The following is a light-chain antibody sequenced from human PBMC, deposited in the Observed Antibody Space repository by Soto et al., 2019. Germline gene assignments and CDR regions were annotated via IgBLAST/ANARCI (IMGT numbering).Light chain of an antibody. J-gene: IGKJ1*01. CDR1: QSVGSN. Sequence: EIVMTQSPATLSVSPGERSTLYCRASQSVGSNLAWYQQKPGQAPRLLIHFASTRATGIPARFSGSGSGTEFTLTISSLQSEDFAVYYCQQFNIWPRTFGQGTKVDIK. V-gene: IGKV3-15*01. CDR2: FAS. CDR3: QQFNIWPRT.